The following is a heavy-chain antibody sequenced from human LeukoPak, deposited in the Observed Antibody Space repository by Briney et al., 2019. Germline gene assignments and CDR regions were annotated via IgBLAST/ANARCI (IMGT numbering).Heavy chain of an antibody. Sequence: ASVKVSCKASGYTFTGYYMHWVRQAPGQGLEWMGWISAYNGNTNYAQKLQGRVTMTTDTSTSTAYMELRSLRSDDTAVYYCARDFFPRQVGSYLYYFDYWGQGTLVTVSS. J-gene: IGHJ4*02. CDR3: ARDFFPRQVGSYLYYFDY. D-gene: IGHD3-10*01. CDR2: ISAYNGNT. CDR1: GYTFTGYY. V-gene: IGHV1-18*04.